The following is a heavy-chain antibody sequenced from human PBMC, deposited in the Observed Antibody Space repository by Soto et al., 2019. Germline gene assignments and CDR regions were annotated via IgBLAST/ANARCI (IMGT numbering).Heavy chain of an antibody. Sequence: QLQLQESGPGLVKPLETLSLTCTVSGGSISSNNYYWGWIRQPPGKGLEWIWSMYYSGNTYYNSSLKSRVTVAVHTSKNQFSLKLSSVTAADTAVFYCARNRIAAGGTSHNWFDPWGQGTLVTVSS. CDR2: MYYSGNT. CDR1: GGSISSNNYY. J-gene: IGHJ5*02. CDR3: ARNRIAAGGTSHNWFDP. D-gene: IGHD6-13*01. V-gene: IGHV4-39*01.